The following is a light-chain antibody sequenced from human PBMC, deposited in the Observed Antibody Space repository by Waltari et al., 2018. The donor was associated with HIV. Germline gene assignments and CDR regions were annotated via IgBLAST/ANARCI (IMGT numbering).Light chain of an antibody. CDR2: QAS. CDR3: QQYNTYPYT. V-gene: IGKV1-5*03. J-gene: IGKJ2*01. Sequence: DIQMTQSPSTLSASVGDRVTIPCRASQNIATWLAWYQQKPGKAPNLLIFQASTLQSGVPSRFSGSGSGTEFTLTINVQSDDFATYYCQQYNTYPYTFGQGTKVDIK. CDR1: QNIATW.